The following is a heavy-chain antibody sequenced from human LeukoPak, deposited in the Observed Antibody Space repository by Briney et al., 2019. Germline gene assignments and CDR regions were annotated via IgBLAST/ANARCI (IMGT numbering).Heavy chain of an antibody. CDR3: ARDRAITIFGVVISAGYFDY. CDR2: IYYSGST. Sequence: KPSETLSLTCTVSGGSISSYYWSWIRQPPGKGLEWIGYIYYSGSTNYNPSLKSRVTISVDTSKNQFSLKLSSVTAAGTAVYYCARDRAITIFGVVISAGYFDYWGQGTLVTVSS. J-gene: IGHJ4*02. D-gene: IGHD3-3*01. CDR1: GGSISSYY. V-gene: IGHV4-59*01.